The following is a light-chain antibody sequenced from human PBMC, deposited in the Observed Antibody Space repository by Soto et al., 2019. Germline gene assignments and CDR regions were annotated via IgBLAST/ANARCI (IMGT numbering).Light chain of an antibody. CDR3: EQRKNWSPVFT. Sequence: EIVLTQSPATLSLSPGERATLSCRASQSVSSYLAWYQQKPGQAPRLLIYDASNRATGIPARFSGSGSGTDSELTLGSREPEAFAVYYGEQRKNWSPVFTFGRGTKVDIK. CDR2: DAS. V-gene: IGKV3-11*01. J-gene: IGKJ3*01. CDR1: QSVSSY.